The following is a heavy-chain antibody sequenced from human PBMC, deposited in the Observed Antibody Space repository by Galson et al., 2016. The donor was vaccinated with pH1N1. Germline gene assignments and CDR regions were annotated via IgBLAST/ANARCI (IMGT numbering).Heavy chain of an antibody. CDR3: AKNLRRYGGGWFGLDF. Sequence: SLRLSCATSGFPFEEYHIFWVRQAPGKGLEWVSGISGGGDTTTYSDSVRGRFTISRDNSKNTLYLQMDSLRAEDTATYYCAKNLRRYGGGWFGLDFWGQGTLVAVSS. D-gene: IGHD2-15*01. J-gene: IGHJ4*02. V-gene: IGHV3-23*01. CDR1: GFPFEEYH. CDR2: ISGGGDTT.